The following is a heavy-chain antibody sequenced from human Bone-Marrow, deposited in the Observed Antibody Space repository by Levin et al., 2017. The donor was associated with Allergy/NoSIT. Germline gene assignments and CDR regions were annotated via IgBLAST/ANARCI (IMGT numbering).Heavy chain of an antibody. CDR2: ISAYNGNT. CDR3: ARDCSSTSCPYYYYYMDV. J-gene: IGHJ6*03. V-gene: IGHV1-18*01. Sequence: ASVKVSCKASGYTFTSYGISWVRQAPGQGLEWMGWISAYNGNTNYAQKLQGRVTMTTDTSTSTAYMELRSLRSDDTAVYYCARDCSSTSCPYYYYYMDVWGKGTTVTVSS. D-gene: IGHD2-2*01. CDR1: GYTFTSYG.